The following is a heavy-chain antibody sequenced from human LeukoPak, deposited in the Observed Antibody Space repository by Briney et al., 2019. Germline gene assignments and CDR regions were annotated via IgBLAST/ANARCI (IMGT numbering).Heavy chain of an antibody. CDR2: ISWNSGSI. J-gene: IGHJ3*02. D-gene: IGHD5-18*01. CDR3: AKGQDTGAFDI. CDR1: GFTVSSDY. Sequence: GGSLRLSCAASGFTVSSDYMSWVRQAPGKGLEWVSGISWNSGSIGYADSVKGRFTISRDNAKNSLYLQMNSLRAEDMALYYCAKGQDTGAFDIWGQGTMVTVSS. V-gene: IGHV3-9*03.